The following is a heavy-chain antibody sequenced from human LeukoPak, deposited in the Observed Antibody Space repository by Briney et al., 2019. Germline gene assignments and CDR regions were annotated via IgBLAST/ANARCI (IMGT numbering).Heavy chain of an antibody. V-gene: IGHV4-34*01. CDR2: INHSGST. Sequence: KPSETLSLTCAVYGGSFSGYYWSWIRQPPGKGLEWIGEINHSGSTNYNPSLKSRVTISVDTSKNQFSLKLSSVTAADTAVYYCARDSRVSNSLPLDNWGQGTLVTVSS. CDR1: GGSFSGYY. J-gene: IGHJ4*02. CDR3: ARDSRVSNSLPLDN. D-gene: IGHD4-11*01.